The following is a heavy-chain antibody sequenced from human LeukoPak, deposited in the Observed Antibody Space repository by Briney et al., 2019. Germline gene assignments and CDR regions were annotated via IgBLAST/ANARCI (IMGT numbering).Heavy chain of an antibody. CDR1: GYTFSTYG. J-gene: IGHJ4*02. CDR2: ISGYNGNT. Sequence: ASLKVSCKASGYTFSTYGISWVRQAPGQGLEWMGWISGYNGNTNYAQKLQGRVTMTTDTSTSTAYMELRSLISDDTAVYYCARGKYCSGSSCYEHYPSLDHWGQGTLVTVSS. V-gene: IGHV1-18*01. D-gene: IGHD2-15*01. CDR3: ARGKYCSGSSCYEHYPSLDH.